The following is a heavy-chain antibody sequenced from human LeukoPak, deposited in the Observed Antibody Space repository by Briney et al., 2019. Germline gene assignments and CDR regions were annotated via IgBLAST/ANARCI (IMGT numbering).Heavy chain of an antibody. Sequence: GRSLRLSCAASGFTFSSYGMHWVRQAPGKGLEWVAVIWYDGSNKYYADSVKGRFTISRDNSKNTLYLQMNSLRAEDTAVYYCARDLVRSMVGVFDIWGQGTMVTVSS. D-gene: IGHD3-10*01. CDR3: ARDLVRSMVGVFDI. CDR2: IWYDGSNK. CDR1: GFTFSSYG. J-gene: IGHJ3*02. V-gene: IGHV3-33*01.